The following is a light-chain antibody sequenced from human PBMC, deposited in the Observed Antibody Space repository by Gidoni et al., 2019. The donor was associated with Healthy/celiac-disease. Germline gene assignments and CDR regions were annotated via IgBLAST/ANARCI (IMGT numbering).Light chain of an antibody. V-gene: IGKV3-20*01. CDR1: QSVSSSY. CDR3: QQYGSSILVT. J-gene: IGKJ3*01. CDR2: GAS. Sequence: EIVLPQSPSTLSLSPGERAPLSCRARQSVSSSYLAWYQQKPGQATRLLIYGASSRATGIPDRFRGSGSGTDLTFTISRLEPEDFAVYYCQQYGSSILVTFGPGTKVDIK.